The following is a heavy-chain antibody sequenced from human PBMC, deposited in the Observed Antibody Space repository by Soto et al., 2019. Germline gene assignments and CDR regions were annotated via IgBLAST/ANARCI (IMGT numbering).Heavy chain of an antibody. CDR2: INPSGGST. J-gene: IGHJ4*02. CDR1: GYPFTSYY. CDR3: ARDFRSDYYGSGSSHPPFDY. V-gene: IGHV1-46*01. Sequence: GSVQVCFKASGYPFTSYYMHLVRQAPGQGLEWMGIINPSGGSTSYAQKFQGRVTMTRDTSTSTVYMELSSLRSEDTAVYYCARDFRSDYYGSGSSHPPFDYWGRGTMVTVSS. D-gene: IGHD3-10*01.